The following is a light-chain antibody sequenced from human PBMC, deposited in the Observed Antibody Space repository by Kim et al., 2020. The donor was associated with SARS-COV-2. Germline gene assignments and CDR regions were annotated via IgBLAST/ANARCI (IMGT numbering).Light chain of an antibody. CDR2: RND. J-gene: IGLJ1*01. CDR1: ISNIGSHS. V-gene: IGLV1-47*01. Sequence: QSVLTQPPSASGTPGQRVTISCSGSISNIGSHSVYWYQQFPGTAPKLLIYRNDQRPSGVPDQFSGSKSGTSASLAISGLRSADEADYYCAARDDTLSGFLFGGGTKVTVL. CDR3: AARDDTLSGFL.